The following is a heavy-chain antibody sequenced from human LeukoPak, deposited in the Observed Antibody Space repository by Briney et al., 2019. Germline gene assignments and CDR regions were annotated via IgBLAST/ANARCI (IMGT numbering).Heavy chain of an antibody. V-gene: IGHV4-39*07. CDR1: GGSISSSSYY. CDR2: IYYSGST. D-gene: IGHD3-22*01. Sequence: SETLSLTCTVSGGSISSSSYYWGWIRQPPGKGLECIGSIYYSGSTYYNPSLKSRVTISVDTSKNQFSLKLSSVTAADTAVYYCASHPADWWVVVVPIWGQGTMVTVSS. CDR3: ASHPADWWVVVVPI. J-gene: IGHJ3*02.